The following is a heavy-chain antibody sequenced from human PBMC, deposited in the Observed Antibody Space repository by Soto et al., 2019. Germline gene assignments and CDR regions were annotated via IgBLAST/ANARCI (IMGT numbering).Heavy chain of an antibody. CDR2: IRSKANSFAT. D-gene: IGHD4-17*01. CDR3: TRPTVTGDY. Sequence: EVQLVESGGGLVQPGGSLKLSCAASGFTFSGSAMHWVRQASGKGLEWVGRIRSKANSFATAYAASVEGRFTISRDDSKNTAYLQMNSLKTEDTAVYYCTRPTVTGDYWGQGTLVTVSS. CDR1: GFTFSGSA. J-gene: IGHJ4*02. V-gene: IGHV3-73*01.